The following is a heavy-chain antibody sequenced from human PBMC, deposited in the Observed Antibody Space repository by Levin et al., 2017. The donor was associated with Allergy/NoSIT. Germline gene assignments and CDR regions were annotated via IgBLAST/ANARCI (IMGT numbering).Heavy chain of an antibody. D-gene: IGHD4-17*01. J-gene: IGHJ4*02. CDR2: IKSKTDGGTA. CDR1: GLTVSNAW. Sequence: GGSLRLSCAASGLTVSNAWMSWVRQAPGKGLEWVGRIKSKTDGGTADYAAPVKGRFTISRDDSKNTLYVQMNSLKIEDTAVYYCTIDNPLYGDYVADSDYWGQGILVTVSS. CDR3: TIDNPLYGDYVADSDY. V-gene: IGHV3-15*01.